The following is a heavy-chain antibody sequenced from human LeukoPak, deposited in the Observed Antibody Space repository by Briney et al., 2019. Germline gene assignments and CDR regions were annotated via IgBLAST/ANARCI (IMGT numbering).Heavy chain of an antibody. CDR3: ARHSPGIAVAGTFDP. J-gene: IGHJ5*02. V-gene: IGHV5-51*01. CDR1: GYSFTSYW. Sequence: GESLKISCKGSGYSFTSYWIGWVRRMPGKGLEWMGIIYPGDSDTRYSPSFQGQVTISADKSISTAYLQWSSLKASDTAMYYCARHSPGIAVAGTFDPWGQGTLVTVSS. CDR2: IYPGDSDT. D-gene: IGHD6-19*01.